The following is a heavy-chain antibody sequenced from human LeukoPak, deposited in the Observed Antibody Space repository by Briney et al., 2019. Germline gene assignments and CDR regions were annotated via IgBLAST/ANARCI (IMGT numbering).Heavy chain of an antibody. CDR1: GYTFTGYY. J-gene: IGHJ3*02. V-gene: IGHV1-2*02. CDR3: AILIISVAARDDFDI. Sequence: ASVKVSCKASGYTFTGYYMHWVRQAPGQGLEWMGWINPNSGATNYAQKFQGRVTMTRDTSISTASMELSSLRSDDTAVYYCAILIISVAARDDFDIWGQGTMLTVSS. D-gene: IGHD6-19*01. CDR2: INPNSGAT.